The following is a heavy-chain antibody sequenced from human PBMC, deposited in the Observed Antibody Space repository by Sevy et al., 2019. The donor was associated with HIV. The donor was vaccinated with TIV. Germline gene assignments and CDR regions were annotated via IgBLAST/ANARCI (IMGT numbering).Heavy chain of an antibody. J-gene: IGHJ4*02. Sequence: SETLSLTCTVSGDSISSYYWSWMRQPPGKGLEWIGNIHYSGSTNYNPSLKSRVTISVDTSKSQFSLNLNSVTAADTAVYFCARASGQSTSSRYFDFWGQGTLVTASS. CDR3: ARASGQSTSSRYFDF. D-gene: IGHD6-6*01. CDR1: GDSISSYY. V-gene: IGHV4-59*01. CDR2: IHYSGST.